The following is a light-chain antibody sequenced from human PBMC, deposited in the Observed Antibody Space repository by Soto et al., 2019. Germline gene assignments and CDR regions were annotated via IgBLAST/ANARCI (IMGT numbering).Light chain of an antibody. Sequence: QSVLTQSPSASGTPGQRVTISCSGSSSDIGRNFLTWYQQLPGPAPKLLIYNNNQRPPWVPARFSVSTSGTATSLAIRGLESEDEAQYHCAAWDDTLNGVVFGGGTKLTVL. V-gene: IGLV1-44*01. CDR1: SSDIGRNF. CDR3: AAWDDTLNGVV. J-gene: IGLJ3*02. CDR2: NNN.